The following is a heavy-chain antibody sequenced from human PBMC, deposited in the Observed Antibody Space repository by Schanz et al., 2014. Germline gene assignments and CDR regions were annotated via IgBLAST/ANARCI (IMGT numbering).Heavy chain of an antibody. D-gene: IGHD3-9*01. CDR3: AKQIHYDILTVTRN. Sequence: DLVESGGGLIQRGESLRLSCSASGFSFSSYSMNWVRQAPGKGLEWLSYIDGKSTTVYYADSVKGRFTISRDNAKNSLFLQMNSLRVEDTAVYYCAKQIHYDILTVTRNWGQGTLVTVSS. CDR2: IDGKSTTV. CDR1: GFSFSSYS. V-gene: IGHV3-48*01. J-gene: IGHJ4*02.